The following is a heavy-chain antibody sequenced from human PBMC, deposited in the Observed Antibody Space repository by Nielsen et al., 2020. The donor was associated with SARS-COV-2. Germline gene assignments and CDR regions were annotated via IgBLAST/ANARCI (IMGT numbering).Heavy chain of an antibody. D-gene: IGHD6-19*01. J-gene: IGHJ4*02. V-gene: IGHV4-59*08. CDR3: ARHLSVAGTINFDY. Sequence: SETLSLTCTISDGSISNYYWSWIRQAPGKALEWIGYIYYTGSTYYNPSLQSRLTISLDTSKNQFSLKLSSVTAADTAVYYCARHLSVAGTINFDYWGQGTLVTVSS. CDR2: IYYTGST. CDR1: DGSISNYY.